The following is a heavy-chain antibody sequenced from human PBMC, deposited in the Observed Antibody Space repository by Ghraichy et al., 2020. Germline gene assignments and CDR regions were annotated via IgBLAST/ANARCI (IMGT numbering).Heavy chain of an antibody. J-gene: IGHJ1*01. CDR1: GGSFSGYY. D-gene: IGHD3-9*01. Sequence: SETLSLTCAVYGGSFSGYYWSWIRQPPGKGLEWIGEINHSGSTNYNPSLKSRVTISVDTSKNQFSLKLSSVTAADTAWYYCATSQLRYFDWLSRVEYFQHWGQGTLVTVSS. CDR3: ATSQLRYFDWLSRVEYFQH. V-gene: IGHV4-34*01. CDR2: INHSGST.